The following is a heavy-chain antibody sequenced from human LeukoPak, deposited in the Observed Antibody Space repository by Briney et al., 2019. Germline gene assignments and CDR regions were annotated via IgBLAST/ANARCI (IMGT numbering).Heavy chain of an antibody. CDR2: ISGGSRGI. CDR3: ARATVVVVAGTQHYYFDY. J-gene: IGHJ4*02. V-gene: IGHV3-48*01. D-gene: IGHD2-15*01. Sequence: PGGSLRLSCSASGFTFSSYSMNWVRQTPGKGLEWVSFISGGSRGIHYADSVKGRFTISRDNAENSLFLQMNSLRAEDTAVYYCARATVVVVAGTQHYYFDYWGQGTLVTVSS. CDR1: GFTFSSYS.